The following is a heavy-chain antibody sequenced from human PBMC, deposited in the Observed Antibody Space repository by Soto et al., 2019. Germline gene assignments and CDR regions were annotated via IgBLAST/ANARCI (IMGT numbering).Heavy chain of an antibody. CDR3: AADPMPTPFYSYEMDV. V-gene: IGHV1-58*01. J-gene: IGHJ6*02. CDR1: GFTFIRSA. Sequence: GASVKVSCKASGFTFIRSAVQWVRQAHGQRLEWVGWIVVASGNTNYAQKFQDRVTITRDMSTSTAYMDLRSLRSEDTAIYYCAADPMPTPFYSYEMDVWGQGTAVTVSS. CDR2: IVVASGNT. D-gene: IGHD2-2*01.